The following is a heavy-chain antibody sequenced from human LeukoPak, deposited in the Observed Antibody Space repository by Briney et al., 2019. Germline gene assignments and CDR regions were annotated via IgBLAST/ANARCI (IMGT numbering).Heavy chain of an antibody. CDR1: GGSFSGYY. Sequence: SETLSLTCAVYGGSFSGYYWSWIRQPTGKGLKWIGEINHSGSTNYNPSLKSRVTISINTSKNQFSLKLSSVTAADTAVYYCARRNGQDIVATFRRRYYFDYWGQGTLVTVSS. J-gene: IGHJ4*02. CDR3: ARRNGQDIVATFRRRYYFDY. D-gene: IGHD5-12*01. V-gene: IGHV4-34*01. CDR2: INHSGST.